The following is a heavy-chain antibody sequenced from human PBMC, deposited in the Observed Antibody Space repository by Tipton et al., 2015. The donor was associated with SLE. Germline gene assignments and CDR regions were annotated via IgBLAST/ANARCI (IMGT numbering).Heavy chain of an antibody. J-gene: IGHJ4*02. CDR3: ARKKGAIAAFDY. CDR1: GGSISSGGYS. V-gene: IGHV4-30-2*01. Sequence: LRLSCAVSGGSISSGGYSWSWIRQPPGKGLEWIGYIYHSGSTYYNPSLKSRVPMSVDRSKNQFSLKLSSVTAEDTAVYYCARKKGAIAAFDYWGQGTLVTVSS. D-gene: IGHD1-26*01. CDR2: IYHSGST.